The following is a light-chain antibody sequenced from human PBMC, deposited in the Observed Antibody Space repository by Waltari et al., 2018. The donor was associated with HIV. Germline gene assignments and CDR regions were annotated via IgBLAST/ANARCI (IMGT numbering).Light chain of an antibody. CDR1: RSLLHSNGNTL. V-gene: IGKV2-28*01. J-gene: IGKJ4*01. CDR2: LAS. CDR3: MQGVEGPFS. Sequence: IVMAQSPMFLSASPGTSAFMSCMSSRSLLHSNGNTLLDWYVQKSGRSPQVVMSLASHRDSGVPERFAGGGSGTDFTLTIDKVQPGDVGTYYCMQGVEGPFSVGGGTK.